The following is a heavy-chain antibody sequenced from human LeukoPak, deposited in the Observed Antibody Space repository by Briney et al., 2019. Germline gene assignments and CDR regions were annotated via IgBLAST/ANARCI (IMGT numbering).Heavy chain of an antibody. CDR3: ARGVEPLAANTLAY. J-gene: IGHJ4*02. Sequence: PGWSLRLTCAASGFTVITNDMTWVRQAPGKGLEWVSVLYSDGNTKYADSVQGRFTISRDNSKNTLYLEMNSLSPDDTPVYYCARGVEPLAANTLAYWGQGTLVTVSS. V-gene: IGHV3-53*01. D-gene: IGHD1-14*01. CDR1: GFTVITND. CDR2: LYSDGNT.